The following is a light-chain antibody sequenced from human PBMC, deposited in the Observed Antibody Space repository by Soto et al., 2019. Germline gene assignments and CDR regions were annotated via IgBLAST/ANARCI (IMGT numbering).Light chain of an antibody. V-gene: IGKV3-11*01. CDR2: SGY. J-gene: IGKJ1*01. Sequence: FVVTQSPDTLSLSPGETATLSCRASQSVSSSVAWYQHKPGQSPRLVVYSGYKRSPGVPARFSGSGSGTDFTLTISSLESDDFAIYYCQQRYSWLRAFGPGTKVDIK. CDR3: QQRYSWLRA. CDR1: QSVSSS.